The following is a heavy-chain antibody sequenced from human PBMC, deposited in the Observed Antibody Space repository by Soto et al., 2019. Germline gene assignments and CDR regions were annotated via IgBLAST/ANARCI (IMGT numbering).Heavy chain of an antibody. Sequence: HPGGSLRLSCAASGFTVNNNGMHWVRQAPGKGLEWVAVLWYDGSLQFYADSVTGRFTISRDNSKNTLYLQMNSLRVEDTAVYSCARATGSNHNAMDVWGQGTTVTVSS. CDR3: ARATGSNHNAMDV. V-gene: IGHV3-33*01. J-gene: IGHJ6*01. CDR1: GFTVNNNG. CDR2: LWYDGSLQ. D-gene: IGHD6-13*01.